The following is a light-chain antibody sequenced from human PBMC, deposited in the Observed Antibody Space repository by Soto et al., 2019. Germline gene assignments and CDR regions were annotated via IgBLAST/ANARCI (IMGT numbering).Light chain of an antibody. J-gene: IGLJ2*01. V-gene: IGLV1-51*01. CDR3: GTWDSSLSAVV. Sequence: QSVLTQPPSVSVAPGQQVTISCSGSSSNIGNNYVSWYQQLPGTAPKLLIYDNNKRPSGIPDRFSGSKSGTSATLGITGLQTGDEADYYCGTWDSSLSAVVFGGGTKLTVL. CDR1: SSNIGNNY. CDR2: DNN.